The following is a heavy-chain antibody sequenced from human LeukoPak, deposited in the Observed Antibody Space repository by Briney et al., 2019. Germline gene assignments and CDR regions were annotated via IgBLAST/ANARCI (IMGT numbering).Heavy chain of an antibody. D-gene: IGHD5-24*01. Sequence: GGSLRLSCAASGFTFSSYAMSWVRQAPGKGLEWVSALSGSGGSAYYADSVKGRFTISRDNSKNTLYLQMNSLRAEGTAVYYCARRDLNGYNDGGDHWGQGTLVTVAS. CDR3: ARRDLNGYNDGGDH. V-gene: IGHV3-23*01. CDR2: LSGSGGSA. J-gene: IGHJ4*02. CDR1: GFTFSSYA.